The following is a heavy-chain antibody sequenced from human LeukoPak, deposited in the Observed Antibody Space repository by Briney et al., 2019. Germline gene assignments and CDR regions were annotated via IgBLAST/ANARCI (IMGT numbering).Heavy chain of an antibody. CDR2: INHSGST. V-gene: IGHV4-34*01. CDR1: GGSFSGYY. D-gene: IGHD3-22*01. Sequence: SETLSLTCAVYGGSFSGYYWIWIRQPPGKGLEWTGEINHSGSTNYNPSLKSRVTISVDTSKNQFSLKLSSVTAADTAVYYCARVKGGYFDYWGQGTLVTVSS. CDR3: ARVKGGYFDY. J-gene: IGHJ4*02.